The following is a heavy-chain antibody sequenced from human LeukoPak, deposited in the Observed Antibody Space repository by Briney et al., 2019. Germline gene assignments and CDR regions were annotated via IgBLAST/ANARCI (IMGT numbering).Heavy chain of an antibody. D-gene: IGHD3-3*01. CDR1: GGSFSSYY. J-gene: IGHJ6*02. V-gene: IGHV4-34*01. CDR2: INHSGST. CDR3: ARASCRFCGVDV. Sequence: SETLSLTCAVSGGSFSSYYWSWIRQTPEKGLEWIGEINHSGSTNYNPSLKSRVTISMDASRDQFSPRLSSVTAADTAVYYCARASCRFCGVDVWGQGTTVTVSS.